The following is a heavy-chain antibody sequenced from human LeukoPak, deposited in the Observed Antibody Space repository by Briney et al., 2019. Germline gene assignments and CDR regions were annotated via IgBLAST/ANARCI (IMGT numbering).Heavy chain of an antibody. CDR2: ISNSGTA. CDR3: ARDVVVTASPDAFDI. J-gene: IGHJ3*02. Sequence: SQTLSLTCSVSGDSVTSDGYYWTWIRQHPGEGLQWIAYISNSGTASYNPSLESRVSISVDTSYNQFSLRLNSVTAADTAVYYCARDVVVTASPDAFDIWGQGTMVIVSS. V-gene: IGHV4-31*03. D-gene: IGHD2-21*02. CDR1: GDSVTSDGYY.